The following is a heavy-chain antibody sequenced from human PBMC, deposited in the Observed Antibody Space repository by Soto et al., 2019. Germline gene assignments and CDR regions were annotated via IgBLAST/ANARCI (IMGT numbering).Heavy chain of an antibody. V-gene: IGHV3-9*01. CDR1: GFTFDDYA. D-gene: IGHD3-9*01. CDR3: AKNFYDILTGYFDY. CDR2: ISWNSGSI. J-gene: IGHJ4*02. Sequence: SLRLSCAASGFTFDDYAMHWVRQAPGKGLEWVSGISWNSGSIGYADSVKGRFTISRDNAKNSLYLQMNSLRAEDTALYYCAKNFYDILTGYFDYWGQGTLVTVSS.